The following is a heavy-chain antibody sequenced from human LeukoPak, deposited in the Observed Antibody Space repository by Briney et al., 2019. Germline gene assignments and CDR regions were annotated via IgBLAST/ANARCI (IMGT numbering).Heavy chain of an antibody. Sequence: SETLSLTCTVSGGSISSYYWSWIRQPAGKGLEWIGRISTSGSTNYNPSLRSRVTMSVDTSNNQFSLKLSSVTAADTAVYYCARVSHYYDSSGYHYVRAFDIWGQGTMVTVSS. V-gene: IGHV4-4*07. J-gene: IGHJ3*02. CDR1: GGSISSYY. D-gene: IGHD3-22*01. CDR3: ARVSHYYDSSGYHYVRAFDI. CDR2: ISTSGST.